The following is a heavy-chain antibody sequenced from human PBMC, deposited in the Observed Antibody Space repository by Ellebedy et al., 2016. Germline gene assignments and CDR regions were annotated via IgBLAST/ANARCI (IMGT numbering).Heavy chain of an antibody. CDR2: INHSGKT. D-gene: IGHD6-13*01. J-gene: IGHJ6*02. Sequence: SETLSLTCAIFGGSFGDYYWSWIRQPPGKGLEWIGEINHSGKTYYNPSLKSRVTISIDTSKNQFSLRMRSVTAADTAVYYCASPVGTSWFKYYERDVWGQGTTVTVSS. CDR3: ASPVGTSWFKYYERDV. CDR1: GGSFGDYY. V-gene: IGHV4-34*01.